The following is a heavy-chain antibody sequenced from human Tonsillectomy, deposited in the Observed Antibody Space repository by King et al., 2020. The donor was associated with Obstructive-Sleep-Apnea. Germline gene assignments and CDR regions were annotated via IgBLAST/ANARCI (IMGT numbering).Heavy chain of an antibody. CDR2: INHSGST. CDR1: GGSFSGYY. CDR3: ARGLDYGSGSYYI. D-gene: IGHD3-10*01. Sequence: VQLQQWGAGLLKPSETLSLTCAVYGGSFSGYYWSWIRQPPGKGLEWIGEINHSGSTNYNPSLNSRVTISVDTSKNQFSLKLSSVTAADTAVYYCARGLDYGSGSYYIWGQGTLVTVSS. J-gene: IGHJ4*02. V-gene: IGHV4-34*01.